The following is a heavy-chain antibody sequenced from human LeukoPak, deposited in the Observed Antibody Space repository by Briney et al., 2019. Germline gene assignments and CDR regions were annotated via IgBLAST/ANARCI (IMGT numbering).Heavy chain of an antibody. Sequence: ASVKVSCKASGYTITSYDINWVRQATGQGLEWMGWMNPNSGNTGYAQKFQGRVTMTRNTSISTAYMELSSLRSEDTAVYYCARGHPSITIFGVAPCDWGQGTLVTVSS. CDR1: GYTITSYD. CDR3: ARGHPSITIFGVAPCD. D-gene: IGHD3-3*01. CDR2: MNPNSGNT. J-gene: IGHJ4*02. V-gene: IGHV1-8*01.